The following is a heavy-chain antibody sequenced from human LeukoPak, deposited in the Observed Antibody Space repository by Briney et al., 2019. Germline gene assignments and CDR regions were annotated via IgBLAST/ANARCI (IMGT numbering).Heavy chain of an antibody. CDR3: ARSYDSSGYYPIGAFDI. D-gene: IGHD3-22*01. Sequence: SETLSLTCAVSGGSISSSNWWSWVRPPPGKGLEWIGEIYHSGSTNYNPSLKSRVTISVDKSKNQFSLKLSSVTAADTAVYYCARSYDSSGYYPIGAFDIWGQGTMVTVSS. CDR2: IYHSGST. V-gene: IGHV4-4*02. CDR1: GGSISSSNW. J-gene: IGHJ3*02.